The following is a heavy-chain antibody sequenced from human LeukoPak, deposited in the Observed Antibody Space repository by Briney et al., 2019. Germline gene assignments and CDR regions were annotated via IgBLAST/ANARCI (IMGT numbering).Heavy chain of an antibody. D-gene: IGHD6-13*01. CDR1: GYSFTSYW. CDR2: IDPSDSYT. Sequence: GESLRISCKGSGYSFTSYWISWVRQMPGKGLEWMGRIDPSDSYTNYSPSFQGPVTISADKSISTAYLQWSSPKASDTAMYYCARHNEQQLAEFDYWGQGTLVTVSS. V-gene: IGHV5-10-1*01. CDR3: ARHNEQQLAEFDY. J-gene: IGHJ4*02.